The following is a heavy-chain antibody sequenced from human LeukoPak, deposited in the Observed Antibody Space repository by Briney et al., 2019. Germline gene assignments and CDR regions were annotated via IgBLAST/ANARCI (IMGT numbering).Heavy chain of an antibody. CDR1: GGSISSYY. Sequence: SETLSLTCTVSGGSISSYYWSWIRQPPGKGLEWIGEINHSGSTNYNPSLKSRVTISVDTSKNQFSLKLSSVTAADTAVYYCARRQQLVRGWFDPWGQGTLVTVSS. V-gene: IGHV4-34*01. D-gene: IGHD6-13*01. J-gene: IGHJ5*02. CDR3: ARRQQLVRGWFDP. CDR2: INHSGST.